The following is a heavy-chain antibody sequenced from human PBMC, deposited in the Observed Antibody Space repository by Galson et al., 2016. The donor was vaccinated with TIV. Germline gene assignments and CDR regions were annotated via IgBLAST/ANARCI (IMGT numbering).Heavy chain of an antibody. D-gene: IGHD3-3*01. J-gene: IGHJ6*03. Sequence: SVKVSCKASGDSFSSHTISWLRQAPGQGLEWMGRIIPILGIANYAQKFQGRLSIIADKSTSTAYMEMSSLRSEDTAVYYCASDHEGDSWSGSYRVGYYNFMDVWGKGTTVTVSS. CDR2: IIPILGIA. CDR1: GDSFSSHT. CDR3: ASDHEGDSWSGSYRVGYYNFMDV. V-gene: IGHV1-69*02.